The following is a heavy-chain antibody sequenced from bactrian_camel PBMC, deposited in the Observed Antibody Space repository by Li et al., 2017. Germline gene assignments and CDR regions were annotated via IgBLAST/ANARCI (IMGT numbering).Heavy chain of an antibody. V-gene: IGHV3S40*01. CDR1: GFTFSSYY. CDR2: ISNGGATT. Sequence: VQLVESGGGSVQAGGSLRLSCAASGFTFSSYYMSWVRQAPGKGLDWISSISNGGATTRYADSVKGRSFISRDNDKNTVSLQIDSLKPEDTAKYYCVRDVDSRDGIPLLLGPGDPGHRL. D-gene: IGHD5*01. CDR3: VRDVDSRDGIPLL. J-gene: IGHJ4*01.